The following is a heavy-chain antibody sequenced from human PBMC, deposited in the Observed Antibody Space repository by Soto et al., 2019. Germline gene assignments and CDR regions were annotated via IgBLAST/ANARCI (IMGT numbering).Heavy chain of an antibody. CDR1: GFTFSSYA. V-gene: IGHV3-23*01. D-gene: IGHD3-22*01. CDR3: AKDGGIVVALPFDY. CDR2: ISGSGGST. J-gene: IGHJ4*02. Sequence: GGSLRLSCAASGFTFSSYAMSWVRQAPGKGLEWVSAISGSGGSTYYADSVKGRFTISRDNSKNTLYLQMNSLRAEDTSVYYCAKDGGIVVALPFDYWGQGTLVTVSS.